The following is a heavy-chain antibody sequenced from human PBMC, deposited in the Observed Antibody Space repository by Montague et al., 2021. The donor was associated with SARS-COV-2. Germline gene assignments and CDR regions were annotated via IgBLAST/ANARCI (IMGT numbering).Heavy chain of an antibody. V-gene: IGHV4-59*01. Sequence: SETLSLTCSVSGGSINSYFWGWIRQSPGKGLEWVGNMHSTGSTAYNPSLKSRVIISVDTSKTQISLKLSSVSAADTAMYYCARAVGGAKTATIESWGQGTLVSVSS. CDR2: MHSTGST. CDR3: ARAVGGAKTATIES. D-gene: IGHD2-15*01. J-gene: IGHJ4*02. CDR1: GGSINSYF.